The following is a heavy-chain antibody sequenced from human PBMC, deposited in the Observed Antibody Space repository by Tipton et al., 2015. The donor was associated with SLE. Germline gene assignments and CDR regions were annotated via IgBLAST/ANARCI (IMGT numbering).Heavy chain of an antibody. Sequence: QLVQSGAEVKKPGASVKVSCKASGYTFTSYPMHWVRQAPGQGLEWMGSITPDNGDTKYSQKFQGRVTITRDTSANIVYMDLSSLRSEDTAVYYCAKMMGATTGRNNYFDYWGQGTLVTVSS. CDR1: GYTFTSYP. J-gene: IGHJ4*02. CDR2: ITPDNGDT. D-gene: IGHD1-26*01. CDR3: AKMMGATTGRNNYFDY. V-gene: IGHV1-3*01.